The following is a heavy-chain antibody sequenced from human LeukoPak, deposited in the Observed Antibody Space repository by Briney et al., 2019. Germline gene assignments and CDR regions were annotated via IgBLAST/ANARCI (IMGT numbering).Heavy chain of an antibody. D-gene: IGHD3-10*01. CDR3: ARVIRDYYGSGSYRRDYYYYYMDV. Sequence: GGSLRLSCAASGFTVSSNYMSWVRQAPGKGLEWVSVIYSGGSTYYADSVKGRFTISRDNSKNTLYLQMHSLRAEDTAVYYCARVIRDYYGSGSYRRDYYYYYMDVWGKGTTVTISS. J-gene: IGHJ6*03. CDR1: GFTVSSNY. V-gene: IGHV3-53*01. CDR2: IYSGGST.